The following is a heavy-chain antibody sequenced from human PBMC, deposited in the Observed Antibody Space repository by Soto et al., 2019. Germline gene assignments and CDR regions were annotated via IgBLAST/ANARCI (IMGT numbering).Heavy chain of an antibody. V-gene: IGHV3-74*01. Sequence: GGSLRLSCAASGFTFSSYWMHWVRQAQGKGLVWVSRINSDGSSTSYADSVKGRFTISRDNAKNTLYLQMNSLRAEDTAVYYLARASDDYYDCSGIDYWGQGTLVAVSS. CDR1: GFTFSSYW. J-gene: IGHJ4*02. D-gene: IGHD3-22*01. CDR2: INSDGSST. CDR3: ARASDDYYDCSGIDY.